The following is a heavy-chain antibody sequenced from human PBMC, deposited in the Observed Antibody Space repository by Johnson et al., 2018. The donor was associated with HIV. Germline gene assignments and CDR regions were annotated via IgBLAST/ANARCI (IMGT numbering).Heavy chain of an antibody. J-gene: IGHJ3*02. CDR3: SPALLPLVLGDAFDI. CDR1: GFTFSNAW. V-gene: IGHV3-15*01. D-gene: IGHD3-10*02. CDR2: MKSKNDGGTT. Sequence: VESGGGLVKPGGSLILSCAASGFTFSNAWMSWVRQAPGKGLEWGGRMKSKNDGGTTDYAAHVKGRFTISRDDSKSALYLQMGSLKTEDTAVYFCSPALLPLVLGDAFDIWCQGTVVSVSS.